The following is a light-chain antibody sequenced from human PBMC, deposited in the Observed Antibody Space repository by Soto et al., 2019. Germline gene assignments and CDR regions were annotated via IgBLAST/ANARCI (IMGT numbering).Light chain of an antibody. J-gene: IGKJ1*01. CDR3: QQFDSSVT. Sequence: EIVLTQSPGSLSLSPGGRATVSCRASQSVSSTFFAWYQQRPGQAPRLLMYGASSRATGIPERFSGSGSGTDVTLTISRLESEVFAVYYCQQFDSSVTFGQGTKVEIK. CDR2: GAS. V-gene: IGKV3-20*01. CDR1: QSVSSTF.